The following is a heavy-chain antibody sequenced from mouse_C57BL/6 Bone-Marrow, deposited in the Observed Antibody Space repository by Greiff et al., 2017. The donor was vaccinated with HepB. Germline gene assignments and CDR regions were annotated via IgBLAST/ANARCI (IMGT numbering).Heavy chain of an antibody. V-gene: IGHV1-81*01. CDR1: GYTFTSYG. Sequence: VQLQQSGAELARPGASVKLSCKASGYTFTSYGISWVKQRTGQGLEWIGEIYPRSGNTYYNEKFKGKATLTADKSSSTAYMELRSLTSEDSAVYFCASSYYYGSSHWYFDVWGTGTTVTVSS. CDR3: ASSYYYGSSHWYFDV. J-gene: IGHJ1*03. D-gene: IGHD1-1*01. CDR2: IYPRSGNT.